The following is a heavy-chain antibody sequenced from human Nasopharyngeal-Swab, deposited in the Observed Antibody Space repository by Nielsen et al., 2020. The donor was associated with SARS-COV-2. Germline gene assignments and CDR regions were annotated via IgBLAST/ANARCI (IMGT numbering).Heavy chain of an antibody. Sequence: SETLSLTCTVSGGSISSSSYYWGWIRQPPGKGLEWIGSIYYSGSTYYNPSLKSRVTISVDTSKNQFSLKLSSVTAADTAVYYCASVYSSSDSAFDIWGQGTMVTVSS. V-gene: IGHV4-39*07. D-gene: IGHD6-6*01. J-gene: IGHJ3*02. CDR2: IYYSGST. CDR1: GGSISSSSYY. CDR3: ASVYSSSDSAFDI.